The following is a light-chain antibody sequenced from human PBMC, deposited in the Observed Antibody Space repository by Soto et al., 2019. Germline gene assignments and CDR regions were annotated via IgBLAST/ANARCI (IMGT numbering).Light chain of an antibody. CDR3: MQGTHGWT. CDR2: NVS. Sequence: DVVMTQSPLSLSVTLGQPASISCRSSQSLVYTDGNTYLTWFQQRPGQSTRRLIYNVSKRASGVPVRFRGSGSGTDFTLEISSVEAEDVAVYYRMQGTHGWTFGQGTKVELK. CDR1: QSLVYTDGNTY. J-gene: IGKJ1*01. V-gene: IGKV2-30*01.